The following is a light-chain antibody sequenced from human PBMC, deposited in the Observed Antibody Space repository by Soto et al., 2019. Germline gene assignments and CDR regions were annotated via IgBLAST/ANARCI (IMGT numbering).Light chain of an antibody. V-gene: IGKV3-20*01. CDR2: GAS. J-gene: IGKJ4*01. CDR1: QTVRNNH. Sequence: EIVLTQSPGTLSVSPRERATLSCRASQTVRNNHLAWYQQMPGQAPRLLIYGASSRAADIPDRFSGSGAGADFTLTINSLGPGHFQVYFYQQHGNSPLTLGGGSKMDTK. CDR3: QQHGNSPLT.